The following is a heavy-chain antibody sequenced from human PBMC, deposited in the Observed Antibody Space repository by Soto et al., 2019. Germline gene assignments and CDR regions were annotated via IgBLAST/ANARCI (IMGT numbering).Heavy chain of an antibody. D-gene: IGHD3-10*01. CDR3: ATYGSGSYYKDSNNWFDP. V-gene: IGHV5-51*01. Sequence: GASLKISCKGSGYSFTSYWIGWVRQMPGKGLEWMGIIYPGDSDTRYSPSFQGQVTISADKSISTAYLQWISLKASDTAMYYCATYGSGSYYKDSNNWFDPWGQGTLVTVSA. CDR1: GYSFTSYW. CDR2: IYPGDSDT. J-gene: IGHJ5*02.